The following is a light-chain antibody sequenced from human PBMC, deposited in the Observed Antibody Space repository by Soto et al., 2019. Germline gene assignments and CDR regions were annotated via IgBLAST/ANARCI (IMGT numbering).Light chain of an antibody. Sequence: DIQLTQSPSSLSASVGDRFTITCQASQDIKNYLIWYQQKAGEAPNLLIYDASTLGTGVSSRFSGSGSGTEFSLTITNLQPEDIATYYCQHYDSVPCTFGQGTRLEIK. CDR1: QDIKNY. J-gene: IGKJ2*02. V-gene: IGKV1-33*01. CDR3: QHYDSVPCT. CDR2: DAS.